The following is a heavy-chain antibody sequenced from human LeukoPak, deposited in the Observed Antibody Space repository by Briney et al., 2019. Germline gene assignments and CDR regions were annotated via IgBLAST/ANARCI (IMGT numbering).Heavy chain of an antibody. Sequence: GGSLRLSCAASGFTFSSYSMNWVRQAPGKGLEWVSSISSSSSYIYYADSVKGRFTISRDNAKNSLYLQMNSLRAEDTAVYYCARADSRDIVVVTAIYLYDYWGQGTLVTVSS. J-gene: IGHJ4*02. D-gene: IGHD2-21*02. V-gene: IGHV3-21*01. CDR2: ISSSSSYI. CDR3: ARADSRDIVVVTAIYLYDY. CDR1: GFTFSSYS.